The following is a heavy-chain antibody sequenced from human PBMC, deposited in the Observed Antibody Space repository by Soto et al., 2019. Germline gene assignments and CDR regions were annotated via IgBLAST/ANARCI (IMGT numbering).Heavy chain of an antibody. CDR2: MNPNSGNT. CDR3: ATRYEKGYCSGGSCDHAFDI. CDR1: GYTFTSYD. V-gene: IGHV1-8*01. J-gene: IGHJ3*02. Sequence: VASVKVSCKASGYTFTSYDINWVRQATGQGLEWMGWMNPNSGNTGYAQKFQGRVTMTRNTSISTAYMELSSLRSEDTAVYYCATRYEKGYCSGGSCDHAFDIWGQGTMVTVSS. D-gene: IGHD2-15*01.